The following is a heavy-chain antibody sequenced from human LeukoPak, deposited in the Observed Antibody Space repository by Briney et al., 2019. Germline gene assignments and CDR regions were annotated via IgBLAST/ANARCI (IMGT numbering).Heavy chain of an antibody. CDR3: ARDLARYCSGGSCHDAFDI. D-gene: IGHD2-15*01. CDR1: GYTFTSYG. J-gene: IGHJ3*02. V-gene: IGHV1-18*01. Sequence: ASVKVSCKASGYTFTSYGISWVRQAPGQGLEWMGWISAYNGNTNYAQKLQGRVTMTTDTSTSTAYMELRSLRSDDTAVYYCARDLARYCSGGSCHDAFDIWGQGTMATVSS. CDR2: ISAYNGNT.